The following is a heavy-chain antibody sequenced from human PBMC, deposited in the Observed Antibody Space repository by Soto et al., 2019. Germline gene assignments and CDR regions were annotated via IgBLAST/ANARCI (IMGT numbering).Heavy chain of an antibody. CDR2: ISGSGGST. Sequence: GGSLRLSCAASGFTFSGYAMSWVRQAPGKGLEWVSAISGSGGSTYYADSVKGRFTISRDNSKNTLYLQMNSLRAEDTAVYYCAKTIAWSYLYLFDYWGQGTLVTVSS. CDR1: GFTFSGYA. J-gene: IGHJ4*02. CDR3: AKTIAWSYLYLFDY. V-gene: IGHV3-23*01. D-gene: IGHD2-8*01.